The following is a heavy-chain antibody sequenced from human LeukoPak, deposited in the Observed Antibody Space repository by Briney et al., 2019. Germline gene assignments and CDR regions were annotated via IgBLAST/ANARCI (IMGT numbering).Heavy chain of an antibody. CDR1: GGSFSGYY. V-gene: IGHV4-34*01. D-gene: IGHD3-10*01. J-gene: IGHJ6*02. CDR3: ARRPAYGSGSFLYYYGMDV. Sequence: PSETLSLTCAVYGGSFSGYYWSWIRQPPGKGLEWIGEINHSGSTNYNPSLKSRVTISVDTSKNQFSLKLSSVTAADTAVYYCARRPAYGSGSFLYYYGMDVWGQGTTVTVSS. CDR2: INHSGST.